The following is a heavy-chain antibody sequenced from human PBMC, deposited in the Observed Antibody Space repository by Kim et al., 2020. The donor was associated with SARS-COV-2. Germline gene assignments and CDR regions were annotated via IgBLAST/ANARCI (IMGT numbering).Heavy chain of an antibody. Sequence: GRFTISRDNSKNTLYLQMNSLRAEDTAVYYCVKVSYSYGCEWFSYYYYMDVWGKGTTVTVSS. D-gene: IGHD5-18*01. J-gene: IGHJ6*03. V-gene: IGHV3-23*01. CDR3: VKVSYSYGCEWFSYYYYMDV.